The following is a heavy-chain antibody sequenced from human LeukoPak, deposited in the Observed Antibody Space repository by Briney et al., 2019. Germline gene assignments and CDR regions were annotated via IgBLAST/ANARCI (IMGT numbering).Heavy chain of an antibody. CDR2: INPNSGGT. CDR3: ARGAEFDY. V-gene: IGHV1-2*02. Sequence: ASVEVSCKASGYTFTGYYIHWVRQAPEQGLEWMGCINPNSGGTNYAQKFQGRVTMTRDTSISTAYMELSRLTSDDTAVYYCARGAEFDYWGQGTLVTVSS. CDR1: GYTFTGYY. J-gene: IGHJ4*02.